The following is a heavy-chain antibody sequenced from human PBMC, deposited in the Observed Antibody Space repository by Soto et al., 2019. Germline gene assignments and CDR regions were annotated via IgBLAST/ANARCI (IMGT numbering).Heavy chain of an antibody. V-gene: IGHV5-51*01. Sequence: EVQLVQSGAEVEKPGESLKISCKGSGYSFTTYWLAWVRQMPGKGLEWMGIIYPGDSDTRYSPSFQGQVTISVDKSISTAYLQWSSLKASDTAMYYCARVYNYAPLDAFDIWGQGTMVTVSS. CDR2: IYPGDSDT. CDR3: ARVYNYAPLDAFDI. J-gene: IGHJ3*02. CDR1: GYSFTTYW. D-gene: IGHD1-20*01.